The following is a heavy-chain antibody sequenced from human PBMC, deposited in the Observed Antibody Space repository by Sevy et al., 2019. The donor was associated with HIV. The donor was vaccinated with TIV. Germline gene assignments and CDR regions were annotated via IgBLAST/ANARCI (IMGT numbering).Heavy chain of an antibody. CDR2: ISAYNGNT. V-gene: IGHV1-18*01. D-gene: IGHD3-22*01. CDR1: GYTFTSYG. CDR3: ARANDSSGYYVDFDY. J-gene: IGHJ4*02. Sequence: ASVKVSCKASGYTFTSYGISWVRQAPGQGLEWMGWISAYNGNTNYAQKLQGRVTMTTDTSTSTAYMELRSLRSDDTAVYYCARANDSSGYYVDFDYLGQGTLVTVSS.